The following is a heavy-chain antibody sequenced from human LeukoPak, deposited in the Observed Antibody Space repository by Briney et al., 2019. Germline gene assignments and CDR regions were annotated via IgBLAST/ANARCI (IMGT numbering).Heavy chain of an antibody. Sequence: QSGGSLRLSCAASGFTFSSYWMSWVRQAPGKGLEWVANIKQDGSEKYYVDSVKGRFTISRDNAKNSLYLQMNSLRAEDTAVYYCARDPYAGDYYGSGSYYPLDYWGQGTLVTVSS. CDR2: IKQDGSEK. CDR1: GFTFSSYW. J-gene: IGHJ4*02. D-gene: IGHD3-10*01. V-gene: IGHV3-7*01. CDR3: ARDPYAGDYYGSGSYYPLDY.